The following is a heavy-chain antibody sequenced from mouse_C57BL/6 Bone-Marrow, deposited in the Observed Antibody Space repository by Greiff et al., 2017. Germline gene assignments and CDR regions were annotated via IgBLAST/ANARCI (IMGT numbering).Heavy chain of an antibody. V-gene: IGHV2-6-1*01. CDR2: IWSDGST. J-gene: IGHJ4*01. CDR3: ARHPRYYDLYYAMDY. Sequence: VKLKESGPGLVAPSQSLSITCTVSGFSLTSYGVHWVRQPPGKGLEWLVVIWSDGSTTYNSALKSRLSISKDNSKSQVFLKMNSLQTDDTAMYYCARHPRYYDLYYAMDYWGQGTSVTVSS. D-gene: IGHD2-4*01. CDR1: GFSLTSYG.